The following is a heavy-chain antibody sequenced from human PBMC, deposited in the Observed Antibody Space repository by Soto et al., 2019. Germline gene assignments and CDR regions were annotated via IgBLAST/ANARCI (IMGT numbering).Heavy chain of an antibody. Sequence: SETLSLTCTVSGGSISSGGYYWSWIRQHPGKGLEWIGYIYYSGSTYYTPSLKSRVTISVDTSKNQFSLKLSSVTAADTAVYYCARAISYDSSGYYYAAFDYWGQGTLVTVSS. CDR3: ARAISYDSSGYYYAAFDY. D-gene: IGHD3-22*01. CDR1: GGSISSGGYY. V-gene: IGHV4-31*03. CDR2: IYYSGST. J-gene: IGHJ4*02.